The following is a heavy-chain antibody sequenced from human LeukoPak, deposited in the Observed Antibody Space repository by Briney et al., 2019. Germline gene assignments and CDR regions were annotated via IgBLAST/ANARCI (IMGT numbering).Heavy chain of an antibody. CDR1: GGSFSGYY. D-gene: IGHD3-10*01. J-gene: IGHJ6*02. CDR2: IYYSGST. V-gene: IGHV4-59*01. Sequence: SETLSLTCAVYGGSFSGYYWSWIRQPPGKGLEWIGYIYYSGSTNYNPSLKSRVTISVDTSKNQFSLKLSSVTAADTAVYYCARVTNLYGSGSYGMDVWGQGTTVTVSS. CDR3: ARVTNLYGSGSYGMDV.